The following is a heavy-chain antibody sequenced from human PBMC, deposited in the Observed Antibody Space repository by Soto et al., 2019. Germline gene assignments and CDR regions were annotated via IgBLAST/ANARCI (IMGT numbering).Heavy chain of an antibody. Sequence: ASVKVSCKASGYSFTNYGIGWVRHSPGQGLEWMGWISTYNGNTNYAQKLQGRVTMTTDTSTSTAYMELRSLRSDDTAVYYCARASIWNYEVNWFDPWGQGTLVTVSS. CDR3: ARASIWNYEVNWFDP. V-gene: IGHV1-18*01. CDR2: ISTYNGNT. CDR1: GYSFTNYG. D-gene: IGHD1-7*01. J-gene: IGHJ5*02.